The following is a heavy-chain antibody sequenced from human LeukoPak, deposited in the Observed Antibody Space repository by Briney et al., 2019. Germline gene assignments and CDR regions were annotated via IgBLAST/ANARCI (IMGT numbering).Heavy chain of an antibody. CDR3: ARSRPTDYYDSSTYYPHAFDI. CDR2: TSGSGSTI. CDR1: GFIFSDYY. D-gene: IGHD3-22*01. V-gene: IGHV3-11*01. Sequence: GGSLRLSCAASGFIFSDYYMGWIRQAPWKGLEWISYTSGSGSTIYYADSVKGRFTISRDNAKNSLYLRMNSLRAEDTAVYYCARSRPTDYYDSSTYYPHAFDIWGQGTMVTVSS. J-gene: IGHJ3*02.